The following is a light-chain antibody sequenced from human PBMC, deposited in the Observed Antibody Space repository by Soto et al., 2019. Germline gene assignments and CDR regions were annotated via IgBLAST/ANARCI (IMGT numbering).Light chain of an antibody. J-gene: IGLJ1*01. CDR1: SSDVGGYNY. Sequence: QSALTQPASVSGSPGQSITISCTGTSSDVGGYNYVSWYQQHPGKAPKLMIYDVTNRPSGVSNRFSGSTSGNTASLTISGLQAEDEADYYCRSYTSSSTLYVFGTGTKLTVL. V-gene: IGLV2-14*01. CDR3: RSYTSSSTLYV. CDR2: DVT.